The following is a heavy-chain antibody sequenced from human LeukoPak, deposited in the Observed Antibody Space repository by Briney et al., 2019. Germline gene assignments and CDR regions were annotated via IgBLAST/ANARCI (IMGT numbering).Heavy chain of an antibody. CDR2: IYYSGST. Sequence: PSETLSLTCTVSGGSISSSSYYWGWIRQPPGKGLEWIGSIYYSGSTYYNPSLKSRVTISVDTSKNQFSLKLSSVTAADTAVYYCARRSWHYYFDYWGQGTLVTVSS. CDR1: GGSISSSSYY. D-gene: IGHD1-26*01. J-gene: IGHJ4*02. V-gene: IGHV4-39*01. CDR3: ARRSWHYYFDY.